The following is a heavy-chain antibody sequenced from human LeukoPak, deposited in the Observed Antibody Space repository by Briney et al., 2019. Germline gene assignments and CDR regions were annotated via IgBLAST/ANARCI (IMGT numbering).Heavy chain of an antibody. D-gene: IGHD3-10*01. Sequence: GGSLRLSCAASGFTFDDYTMHWVRQAPGKGLEWVSLISWDGGSTYYADSVKGRFTISRDNSKNSLYLQMNSLRTEGTALYYCAKDPYGSGTYFDWWGQGTLVTVSS. V-gene: IGHV3-43*01. J-gene: IGHJ4*02. CDR3: AKDPYGSGTYFDW. CDR2: ISWDGGST. CDR1: GFTFDDYT.